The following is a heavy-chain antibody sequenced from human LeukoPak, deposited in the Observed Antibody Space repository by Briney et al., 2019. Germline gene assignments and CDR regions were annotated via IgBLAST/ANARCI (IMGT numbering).Heavy chain of an antibody. CDR3: ARRLRNTYYYGSGSYYPNGYFDY. CDR2: INHSGST. J-gene: IGHJ4*02. V-gene: IGHV4-34*01. CDR1: GGSFSGYY. D-gene: IGHD3-10*01. Sequence: SETLSLTCAVYGGSFSGYYWSWIRQPPGKGLEWIGEINHSGSTNYNPSLKSRVTISVDTSKNQFSLKLSSVTAADTAVYYCARRLRNTYYYGSGSYYPNGYFDYWGQGTLVTVSS.